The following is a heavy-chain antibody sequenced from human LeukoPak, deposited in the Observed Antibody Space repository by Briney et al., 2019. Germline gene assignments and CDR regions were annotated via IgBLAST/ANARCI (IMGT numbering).Heavy chain of an antibody. CDR1: GGSFSDYY. CDR3: ATSRTIKPGVKDAFDI. V-gene: IGHV4-34*01. D-gene: IGHD4/OR15-4a*01. Sequence: PSETLSLTCAVSGGSFSDYYWSWIRQPPGKGLEWIGEINHSGSTNYKPSLKSRVTISLDTSKSQFSLKLSSVTAADTAVYYCATSRTIKPGVKDAFDIWGQGTLVTVSS. J-gene: IGHJ3*02. CDR2: INHSGST.